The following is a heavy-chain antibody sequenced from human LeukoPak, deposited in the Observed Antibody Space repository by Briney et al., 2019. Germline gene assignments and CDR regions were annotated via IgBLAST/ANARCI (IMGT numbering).Heavy chain of an antibody. CDR1: GYSFTNYW. CDR2: IYYDDSET. Sequence: GESLKISCKGGGYSFTNYWIVWVRQMPGKGLEWMGVIYYDDSETQYSPSFQGQVTISVDKSINTVYLQWSALKASDSAMYYCARQENYDTRIDYWGQGTLVTVSS. J-gene: IGHJ4*02. D-gene: IGHD3-22*01. CDR3: ARQENYDTRIDY. V-gene: IGHV5-51*01.